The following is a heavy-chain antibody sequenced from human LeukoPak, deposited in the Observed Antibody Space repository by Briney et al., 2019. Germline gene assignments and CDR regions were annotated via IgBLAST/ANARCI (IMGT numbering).Heavy chain of an antibody. Sequence: HPGGSLRLSCAASEFSVGSNYMTWVRQAPGKGLEWVSYISSSGSTKYYADSVKGRFTISRDNAKNSQYLQMNSLRAEDTAVYYCAREMGSGYVFDGFDIWGQGTMVTVSS. CDR2: ISSSGSTK. D-gene: IGHD3-22*01. J-gene: IGHJ3*02. V-gene: IGHV3-48*04. CDR3: AREMGSGYVFDGFDI. CDR1: EFSVGSNY.